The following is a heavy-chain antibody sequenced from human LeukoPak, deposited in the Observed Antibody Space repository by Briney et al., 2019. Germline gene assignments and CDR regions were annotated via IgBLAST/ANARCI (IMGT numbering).Heavy chain of an antibody. J-gene: IGHJ5*02. CDR3: ARDYDTPAVWFDP. Sequence: SETLSLTCAVYGGSFSGYYWSWIRQPPGKGLGWIGEINHSGSTNYNPSLKSRVTISVDTSKNQFSLKLSSVTAADTAVYYCARDYDTPAVWFDPWGQGTLVTVSS. V-gene: IGHV4-34*01. D-gene: IGHD3-16*01. CDR1: GGSFSGYY. CDR2: INHSGST.